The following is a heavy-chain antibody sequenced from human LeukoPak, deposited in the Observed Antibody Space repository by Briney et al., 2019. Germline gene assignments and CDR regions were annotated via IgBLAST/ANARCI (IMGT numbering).Heavy chain of an antibody. D-gene: IGHD2-15*01. CDR3: ARGYCSGGSCYDYFDY. CDR1: GLTVSSNY. V-gene: IGHV3-53*01. CDR2: IYSGGST. J-gene: IGHJ4*02. Sequence: QSGGSLRLSCAASGLTVSSNYMSWVRQAPGKGLEWVSVIYSGGSTYYADSVKGRFAISRDNSKNTLYLQMNSLRAEDTAVYYCARGYCSGGSCYDYFDYWGQGTLVTVSS.